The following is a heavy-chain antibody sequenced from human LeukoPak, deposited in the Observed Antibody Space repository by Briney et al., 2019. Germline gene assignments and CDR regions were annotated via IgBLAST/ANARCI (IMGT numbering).Heavy chain of an antibody. Sequence: ASVKVSCKASGYTFTSYGISWVRQAPGQGLEWMGWISAYNGNTNYAQKLQGRVTMTIDTSTSTAYMELRSLRSDDTAVYYCARGGDNNWNYWGDYYYYYMDVWGKGTTVTVSS. V-gene: IGHV1-18*01. CDR3: ARGGDNNWNYWGDYYYYYMDV. J-gene: IGHJ6*03. CDR2: ISAYNGNT. D-gene: IGHD1-7*01. CDR1: GYTFTSYG.